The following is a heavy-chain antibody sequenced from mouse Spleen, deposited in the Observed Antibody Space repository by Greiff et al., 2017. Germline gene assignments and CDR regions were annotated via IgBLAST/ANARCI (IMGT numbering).Heavy chain of an antibody. J-gene: IGHJ1*01. V-gene: IGHV5-9*04. CDR1: GFTFSSYT. CDR2: ISSGGGNT. CDR3: AREGDYDWYFDV. Sequence: EVKLVESGGGLVKPGGSLKLSCAASGFTFSSYTMSWVRQTPAKRLEWVATISSGGGNTYYPDSVKGRFTISRDNARNTLYLQMSSLRSEDTAMYYCAREGDYDWYFDVWGAGTTVTVSS. D-gene: IGHD2-13*01.